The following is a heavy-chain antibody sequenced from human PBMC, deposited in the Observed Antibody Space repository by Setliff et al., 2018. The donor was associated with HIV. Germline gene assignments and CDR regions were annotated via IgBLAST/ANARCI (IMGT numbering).Heavy chain of an antibody. Sequence: PGGSLRLSCAASGFTFSSYGMHWVRQAPGKGLEWVAVIWYDGSNKYYADSVKGRFTISRDNAKNSLYLQMNSLRADDTAVYYCARGRNGGLITLLAVVDYWGQGTPVTVSS. D-gene: IGHD3-3*02. CDR3: ARGRNGGLITLLAVVDY. CDR1: GFTFSSYG. J-gene: IGHJ4*02. CDR2: IWYDGSNK. V-gene: IGHV3-33*03.